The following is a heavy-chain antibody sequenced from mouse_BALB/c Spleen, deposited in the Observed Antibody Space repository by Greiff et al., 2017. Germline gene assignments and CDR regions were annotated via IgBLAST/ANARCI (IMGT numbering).Heavy chain of an antibody. J-gene: IGHJ4*01. CDR1: GFSLTSYG. V-gene: IGHV2-9*02. CDR2: IWAGGST. D-gene: IGHD1-2*01. Sequence: VQVVESGPGLVAPSQSLSITCTVSGFSLTSYGVHWVRQPPGKGLEWLGVIWAGGSTNYNSALMSRLSISKDNSKSQVFLKMNSLQTDDTAMYDCARDSGTATFYAMDYWGQGTSVTVSS. CDR3: ARDSGTATFYAMDY.